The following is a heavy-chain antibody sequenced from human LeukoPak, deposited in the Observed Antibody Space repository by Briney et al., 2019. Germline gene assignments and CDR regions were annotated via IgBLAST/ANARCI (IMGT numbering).Heavy chain of an antibody. CDR3: ARNLKSGRVDY. CDR1: GSSFTSYW. Sequence: GESLQISCQGSGSSFTSYWIGWVRQMPGKGLEWMGIIYPGDSDTRYSPSFQGQVTISADKSISTAYLQWSSLKASDTAMYYCARNLKSGRVDYWGQGTLVTVSS. CDR2: IYPGDSDT. V-gene: IGHV5-51*01. D-gene: IGHD2-15*01. J-gene: IGHJ4*02.